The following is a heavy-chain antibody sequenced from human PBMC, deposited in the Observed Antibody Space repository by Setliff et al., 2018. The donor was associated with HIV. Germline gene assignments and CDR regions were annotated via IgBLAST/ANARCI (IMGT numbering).Heavy chain of an antibody. J-gene: IGHJ6*03. CDR3: ARVPSSGWYGGHHYMDV. V-gene: IGHV4-59*11. Sequence: SETLSLTCTVSGGSISSHYWNWIRQPPGKGLEWIGYIHYSGSIDYNPSLKSRVNISGDSSKKQVYLMLSSVTAADTAVYFCARVPSSGWYGGHHYMDVWGKGAAVTVSS. CDR1: GGSISSHY. D-gene: IGHD6-19*01. CDR2: IHYSGSI.